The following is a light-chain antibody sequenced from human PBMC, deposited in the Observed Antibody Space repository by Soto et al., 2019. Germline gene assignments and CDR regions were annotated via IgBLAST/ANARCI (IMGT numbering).Light chain of an antibody. CDR2: KAS. Sequence: DIPMTQSPSTLSGSVGDRVTITCRASQTISSWLAWYQQKPGKAPKLLIYKASTLKSGVPSRFSGSGSGTAFTLTIRRLQHDDFATYYCQRYNSYSAAFGQGTKVELK. CDR3: QRYNSYSAA. CDR1: QTISSW. J-gene: IGKJ1*01. V-gene: IGKV1-5*03.